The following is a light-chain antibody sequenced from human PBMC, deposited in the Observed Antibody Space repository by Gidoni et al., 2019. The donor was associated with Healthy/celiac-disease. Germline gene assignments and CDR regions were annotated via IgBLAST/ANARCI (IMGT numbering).Light chain of an antibody. CDR2: KVS. CDR3: MQSSHWPHT. CDR1: QSLVHRDGNTY. J-gene: IGKJ2*01. Sequence: DDVMPQSPLSLLVTLGQPASISCRSSQSLVHRDGNTYLNWFQQRPGQSPRRLIYKVSNRDSGVPDRFSGSWSATDFTLKISRVEAEDVGVYYCMQSSHWPHTFGQGTRLEIK. V-gene: IGKV2-30*02.